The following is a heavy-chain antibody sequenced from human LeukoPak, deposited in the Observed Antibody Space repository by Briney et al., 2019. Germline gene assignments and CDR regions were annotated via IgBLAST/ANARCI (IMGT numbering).Heavy chain of an antibody. J-gene: IGHJ6*02. CDR2: INPSGGST. Sequence: RASVKVSCKASGYTLTSNYMHWVRQAPGQGLEWMGIINPSGGSTSYAQKFQGRVTMTRDTSTSTVYMELSSLRSEDTAVYYCARDLVMGYSGYENYYGMDVWGQGTTVTVSS. CDR1: GYTLTSNY. CDR3: ARDLVMGYSGYENYYGMDV. D-gene: IGHD5-12*01. V-gene: IGHV1-46*01.